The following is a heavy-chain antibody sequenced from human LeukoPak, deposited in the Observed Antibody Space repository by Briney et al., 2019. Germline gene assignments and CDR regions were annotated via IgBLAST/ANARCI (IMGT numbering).Heavy chain of an antibody. V-gene: IGHV3-48*03. CDR3: ARDLGRGIVGATSFPFY. J-gene: IGHJ4*02. D-gene: IGHD1-26*01. CDR2: ISSSDSTI. CDR1: GFTFSSYE. Sequence: PGGSLRLSCAASGFTFSSYEMHWVRQPPGKGLEWVSYISSSDSTIYYADSVKGRFTISRDNAKNSLYLQMNSLRAEDTAVYYCARDLGRGIVGATSFPFYWGQGTLVTVSS.